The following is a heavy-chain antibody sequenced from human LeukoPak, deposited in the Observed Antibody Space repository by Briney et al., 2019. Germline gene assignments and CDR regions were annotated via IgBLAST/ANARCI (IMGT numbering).Heavy chain of an antibody. D-gene: IGHD3-22*01. J-gene: IGHJ3*02. CDR1: GYTLTGFY. Sequence: ASVKVSCKASGYTLTGFYIHWVRQVPGQGLEWMGWINPRSGATNYAQTFQDRVTMTRDTSISTAYMQLSRLGFDDTAIYYCARGWVIVVITPTADAFDIWGRETMVPVS. V-gene: IGHV1-2*02. CDR3: ARGWVIVVITPTADAFDI. CDR2: INPRSGAT.